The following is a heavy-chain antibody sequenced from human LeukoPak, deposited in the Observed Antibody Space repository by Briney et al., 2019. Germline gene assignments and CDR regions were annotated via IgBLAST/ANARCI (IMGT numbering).Heavy chain of an antibody. CDR3: AGEGSGWLPNY. CDR2: IRFDGSDK. V-gene: IGHV3-30*02. J-gene: IGHJ4*02. Sequence: GGSLRLSCAASGFTFSNYGMHWVRQVPGKGLEWVTFIRFDGSDKYYADSVKGRFTISRDNSKNTLYLQMTSLRAEDTAVYYCAGEGSGWLPNYWGQGTLVTVSS. D-gene: IGHD6-19*01. CDR1: GFTFSNYG.